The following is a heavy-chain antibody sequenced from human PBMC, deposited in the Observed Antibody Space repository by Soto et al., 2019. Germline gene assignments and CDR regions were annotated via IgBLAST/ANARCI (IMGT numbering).Heavy chain of an antibody. V-gene: IGHV3-30-3*01. CDR1: GFTFSSYA. CDR2: ISYDGSNK. CDR3: ARPRIAAAVPHGAEFDH. Sequence: QVQLVESGGGVVQPGRSLRLSCAASGFTFSSYAMHWVRQAPGKGLEWVAVISYDGSNKYYADSVKGRFTISRDNSKHTLYLEMNSLTAEDTAVHYCARPRIAAAVPHGAEFDHWGQGTLVTVSS. J-gene: IGHJ4*02. D-gene: IGHD6-13*01.